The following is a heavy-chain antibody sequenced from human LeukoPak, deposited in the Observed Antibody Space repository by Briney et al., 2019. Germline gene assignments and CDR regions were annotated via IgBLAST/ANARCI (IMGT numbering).Heavy chain of an antibody. CDR2: INPNSGGT. CDR1: GYTFTGYY. CDR3: ARYDYGDYRTGPPERVY. Sequence: ASVKVSCKASGYTFTGYYMHWARQAPGQGLEWMGWINPNSGGTNYAQKFQGRVTMTRDTSISTAYMELSRLRSDDTAVYYCARYDYGDYRTGPPERVYWGQGTLVTVSS. V-gene: IGHV1-2*02. D-gene: IGHD4-17*01. J-gene: IGHJ4*02.